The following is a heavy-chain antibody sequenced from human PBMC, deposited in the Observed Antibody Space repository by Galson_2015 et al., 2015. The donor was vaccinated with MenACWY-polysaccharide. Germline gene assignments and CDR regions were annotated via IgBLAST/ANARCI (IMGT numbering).Heavy chain of an antibody. D-gene: IGHD3-10*01. V-gene: IGHV3-7*03. CDR2: INKDGSEK. Sequence: SLRLSCAASGFTFSSYWMSWVRQAPGKGLEWVANINKDGSEKYYVDSVKGRFTISRENAKNSLYLQMNSLRAEDTAVYYCAKYGSGSITPFEIWAQATMVTVSS. CDR1: GFTFSSYW. CDR3: AKYGSGSITPFEI. J-gene: IGHJ3*02.